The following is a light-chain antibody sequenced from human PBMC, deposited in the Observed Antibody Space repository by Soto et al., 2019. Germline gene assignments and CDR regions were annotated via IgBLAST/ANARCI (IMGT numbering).Light chain of an antibody. J-gene: IGKJ1*01. V-gene: IGKV3-15*01. CDR3: QPYHNWPA. CDR1: QSVFSS. Sequence: DRVMTQSPATLSVSPGERATLSCRASQSVFSSLAWYQQKPGQAPRLLIYGAATRATGIPARFSGSGSGTEFTLTISSLQSEDFAVYLCQPYHNWPAFGQGTKVDIK. CDR2: GAA.